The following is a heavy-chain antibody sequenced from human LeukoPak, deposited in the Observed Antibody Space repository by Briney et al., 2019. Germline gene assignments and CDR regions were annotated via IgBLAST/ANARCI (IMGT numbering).Heavy chain of an antibody. CDR2: ISYDGSNK. CDR3: ARRHDY. J-gene: IGHJ4*02. V-gene: IGHV3-30-3*01. Sequence: PGGSLRLSCAASGFTVSSNYMSWVRQAPGKGLEWVAVISYDGSNKYYADSVKGRFTISRDNSKNTLYLQMNSLRAEDTAVYYCARRHDYWGQGTLVTVSS. CDR1: GFTVSSNY.